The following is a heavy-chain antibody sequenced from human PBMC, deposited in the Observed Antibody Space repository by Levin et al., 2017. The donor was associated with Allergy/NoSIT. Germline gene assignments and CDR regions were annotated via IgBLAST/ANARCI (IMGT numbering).Heavy chain of an antibody. Sequence: GGSLRLSCAASGFTFSSNAMSWVRQAPGKGLEWVSAISGSGGSTYYADSVKGRFTISRDNSKNTLYLQMNSLRAEDTAVYYCAKGYFASGSRNYFDYWGQGTLVTVSS. CDR1: GFTFSSNA. CDR3: AKGYFASGSRNYFDY. V-gene: IGHV3-23*01. CDR2: ISGSGGST. J-gene: IGHJ4*02. D-gene: IGHD3-10*01.